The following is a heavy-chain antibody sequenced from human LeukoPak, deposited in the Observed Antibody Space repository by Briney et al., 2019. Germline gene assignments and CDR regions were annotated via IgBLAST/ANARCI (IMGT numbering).Heavy chain of an antibody. Sequence: PSETLSLTCAVYGGSFSGYYWSWIRQPPGKGLEWIWEINHSGSTNYNPSLKSRVTISVDTSKNQFSLKLSSVTAADTAVYYCATALYCSSTSCSIFDYWGQGTLVTVSS. CDR2: INHSGST. D-gene: IGHD2-2*01. J-gene: IGHJ4*02. V-gene: IGHV4-34*01. CDR1: GGSFSGYY. CDR3: ATALYCSSTSCSIFDY.